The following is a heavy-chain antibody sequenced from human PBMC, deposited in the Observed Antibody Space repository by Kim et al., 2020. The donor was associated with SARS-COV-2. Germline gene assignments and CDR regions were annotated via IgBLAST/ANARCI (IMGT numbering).Heavy chain of an antibody. Sequence: GVSLRLSCAASGFTFSSYWMSWVRQAPGKGLEWVANIKQDGSEKYYVDSVKGRFTISRDNAKNSLYLQMKSLRAEDTAVYYCARVAGGSWYFEYWGQGTLVTVSS. D-gene: IGHD2-15*01. V-gene: IGHV3-7*01. CDR3: ARVAGGSWYFEY. CDR1: GFTFSSYW. J-gene: IGHJ4*02. CDR2: IKQDGSEK.